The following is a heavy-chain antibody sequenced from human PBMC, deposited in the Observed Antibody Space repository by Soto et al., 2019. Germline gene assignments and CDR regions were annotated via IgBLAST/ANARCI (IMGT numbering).Heavy chain of an antibody. V-gene: IGHV3-23*01. D-gene: IGHD6-19*01. Sequence: EVQLLESGGGLVQPGGSLRLYSAASGFTFSSYAMSSVRQATGKGLEWVSAISGSGGSTYYADSVKARFTISRDNSKNTLYLQMNSLRAEDTAVYYCAKKRGLGVAGRGDYFDYWGQGTLVTVSS. CDR2: ISGSGGST. J-gene: IGHJ4*02. CDR1: GFTFSSYA. CDR3: AKKRGLGVAGRGDYFDY.